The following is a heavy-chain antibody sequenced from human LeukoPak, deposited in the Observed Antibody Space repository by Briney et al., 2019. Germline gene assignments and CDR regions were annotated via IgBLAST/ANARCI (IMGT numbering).Heavy chain of an antibody. D-gene: IGHD2-2*01. CDR2: ISSGNHM. CDR3: AREDCSNVRCYGASDA. J-gene: IGHJ5*02. Sequence: PGGSMRLSCVASGFTFTSYAMSWVRQAPGKGLEYVSSISSGNHMYCADSVKGRFTISRDNARNSLFLQMNNLRGEDTAVYYCAREDCSNVRCYGASDAWGQGTLVIVSS. V-gene: IGHV3-69-1*01. CDR1: GFTFTSYA.